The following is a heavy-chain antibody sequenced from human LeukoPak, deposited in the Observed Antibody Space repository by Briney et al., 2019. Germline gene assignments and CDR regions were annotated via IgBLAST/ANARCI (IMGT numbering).Heavy chain of an antibody. V-gene: IGHV1-2*02. J-gene: IGHJ4*02. CDR1: GYTFTGYY. CDR2: TNPNSGGT. Sequence: ASVKVSCKASGYTFTGYYMHWVRQAPGQGLEWMGWTNPNSGGTNYAQKFQGRATMTRDTSISTAYMELSRLRSDDTAVYYCASPPQYSSSWYLLDYWGQGTLVTVSS. CDR3: ASPPQYSSSWYLLDY. D-gene: IGHD6-13*01.